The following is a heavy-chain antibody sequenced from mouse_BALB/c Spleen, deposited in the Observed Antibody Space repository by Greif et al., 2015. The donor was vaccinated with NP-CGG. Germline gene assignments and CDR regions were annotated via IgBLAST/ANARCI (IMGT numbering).Heavy chain of an antibody. CDR1: GYTFTSYY. V-gene: IGHV1S81*02. CDR2: INPSNGGT. CDR3: TRYGGLDHFYAMDY. D-gene: IGHD1-1*02. Sequence: QVQLHQSGAELVKPGASVKLSCKASGYTFTSYYMYWVKQRPGQGLEWIGGINPSNGGTNFNEKFKSKATLTVDKSSSTAYMQLSSLTSEDSAVYYCTRYGGLDHFYAMDYWGQGTSVTVSS. J-gene: IGHJ4*01.